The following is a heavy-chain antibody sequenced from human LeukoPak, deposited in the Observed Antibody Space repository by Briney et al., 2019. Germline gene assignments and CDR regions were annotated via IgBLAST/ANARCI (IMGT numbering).Heavy chain of an antibody. CDR1: GFTFSNAW. V-gene: IGHV3-15*01. CDR2: IKSKTDGGTT. Sequence: GGSLRLSCAASGFTFSNAWMSWVRQAPGKGLEWVGRIKSKTDGGTTDYAAPVKGRFTISRDDSKNTLYLQMNSLKTEDTAVYYCTTALWAKIYYYYYMDVWGKGTTVTVSS. J-gene: IGHJ6*03. D-gene: IGHD3-10*01. CDR3: TTALWAKIYYYYYMDV.